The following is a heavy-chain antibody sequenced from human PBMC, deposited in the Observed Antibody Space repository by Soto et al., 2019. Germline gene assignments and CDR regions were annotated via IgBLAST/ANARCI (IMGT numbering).Heavy chain of an antibody. V-gene: IGHV4-59*01. Sequence: PYETLSLTCTVSGGTISSYCWSWIRQHPGKGLEGIGYIYYGGRTNYNPSLKSRVTISVDTSKNQFSLKLSSVTAADTAVYYWGPGAPVSSYYDFWSGYPQNDAFDMWGNRTMVTGS. CDR2: IYYGGRT. D-gene: IGHD3-3*01. CDR3: GPGAPVSSYYDFWSGYPQNDAFDM. CDR1: GGTISSYC. J-gene: IGHJ3*02.